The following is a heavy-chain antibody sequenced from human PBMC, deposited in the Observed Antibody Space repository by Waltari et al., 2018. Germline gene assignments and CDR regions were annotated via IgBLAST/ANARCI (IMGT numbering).Heavy chain of an antibody. D-gene: IGHD1-26*01. CDR3: ARDRTGATGDAFDI. CDR1: GGSISSSSYY. V-gene: IGHV4-39*07. Sequence: QLQLQESGPGLVKPSETLSLTCTVSGGSISSSSYYWGWIRQPPGKGLEWIGSIYYSGSTYYNPSLKSRVTISVDTSKNQFSLKLSSVTAADTAVYYCARDRTGATGDAFDIWGQGTMVTVSS. J-gene: IGHJ3*02. CDR2: IYYSGST.